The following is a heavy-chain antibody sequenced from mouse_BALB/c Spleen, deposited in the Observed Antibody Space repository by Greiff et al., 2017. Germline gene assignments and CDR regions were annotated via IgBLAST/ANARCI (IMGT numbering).Heavy chain of an antibody. CDR2: IYPGNVNT. CDR3: ARGITTARGVYFDV. Sequence: VQLQESGPELVKPGASVRISCKASGYTFTSYYIHWVKQRPGQGLEWIGWIYPGNVNTKYNEKFKGKATLTADKSSSTAYMQLSSLTSEDSAVYFCARGITTARGVYFDVWGAGTTVTVSS. CDR1: GYTFTSYY. J-gene: IGHJ1*01. D-gene: IGHD1-2*01. V-gene: IGHV1S56*01.